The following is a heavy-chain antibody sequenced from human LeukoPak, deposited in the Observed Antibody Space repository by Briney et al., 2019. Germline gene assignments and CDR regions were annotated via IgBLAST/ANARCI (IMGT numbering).Heavy chain of an antibody. CDR3: ARDNTELMWIQPYFDY. V-gene: IGHV1-2*02. D-gene: IGHD5-18*01. CDR2: FNPNSGGT. J-gene: IGHJ4*02. CDR1: GYTFTGYY. Sequence: ASVKVSRKASGYTFTGYYMHWVRQAPGQGLEWMGWFNPNSGGTNYAQKFQGRVTMTRDTSISTAYMELSRLRSDDTAVYYCARDNTELMWIQPYFDYWGQGTLVTVSS.